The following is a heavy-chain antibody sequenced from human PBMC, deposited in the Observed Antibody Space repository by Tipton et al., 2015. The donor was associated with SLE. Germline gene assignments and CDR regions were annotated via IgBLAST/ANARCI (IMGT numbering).Heavy chain of an antibody. J-gene: IGHJ4*02. CDR3: ARGGSYGSDY. CDR1: GGSISSSSYY. Sequence: TLSLTCTVSGGSISSSSYYWGWIRQPPGKGLEWIGSIYYSGSTYYNPSLKSRVTISVDTSKNQFSLKLSSVTAADTAVYYCARGGSYGSDYWGQGTLVTVSS. V-gene: IGHV4-39*01. D-gene: IGHD1-26*01. CDR2: IYYSGST.